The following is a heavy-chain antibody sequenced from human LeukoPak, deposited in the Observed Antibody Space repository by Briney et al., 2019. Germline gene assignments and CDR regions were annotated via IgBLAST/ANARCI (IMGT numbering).Heavy chain of an antibody. Sequence: PSETLSLTCTVSGGSISGSSYYWGWIRQPPGKGLEWIGSIYYSGSTYYNPSLKSRVTMSVDTSKNQFSLKLSSVTAADTAVYYCARGGFGVDATYFYYYMDVWGKGSTVTVSS. J-gene: IGHJ6*03. CDR2: IYYSGST. CDR3: ARGGFGVDATYFYYYMDV. CDR1: GGSISGSSYY. V-gene: IGHV4-39*07. D-gene: IGHD3-3*01.